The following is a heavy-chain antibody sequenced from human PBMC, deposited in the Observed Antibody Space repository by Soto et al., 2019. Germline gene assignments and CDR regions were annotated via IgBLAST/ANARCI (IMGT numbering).Heavy chain of an antibody. D-gene: IGHD1-26*01. CDR3: ARQPGIVGAT. CDR2: ISSSSSYI. J-gene: IGHJ4*02. Sequence: EVQLVESGGGLAKPGGPLRLSFAASGLTSSSFSWTWARRPPGKGLEWVSSISSSSSYIYYADSVKGRFTISRDNAKNSLYLQMNSLRAEDTAVYYCARQPGIVGATWGQGTLVTVSS. CDR1: GLTSSSFS. V-gene: IGHV3-21*01.